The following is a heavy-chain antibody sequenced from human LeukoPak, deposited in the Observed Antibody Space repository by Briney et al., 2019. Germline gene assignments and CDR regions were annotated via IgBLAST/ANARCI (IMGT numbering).Heavy chain of an antibody. V-gene: IGHV4-34*01. D-gene: IGHD3-10*01. J-gene: IGHJ6*02. Sequence: SETLSLTCAAYGGPFNGYYWSWIRQPPGKGLEWIGEINQSGRTNYNPSLKSRLTISVDRSKNQFSLKLKFVTAADTAVYYCARGMVRGVITFYYGMDVWGQGTTVTVSS. CDR3: ARGMVRGVITFYYGMDV. CDR2: INQSGRT. CDR1: GGPFNGYY.